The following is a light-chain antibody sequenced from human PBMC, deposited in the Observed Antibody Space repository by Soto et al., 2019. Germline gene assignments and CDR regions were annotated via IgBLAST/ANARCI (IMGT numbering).Light chain of an antibody. CDR1: QVISSW. V-gene: IGKV1-12*01. J-gene: IGKJ4*01. CDR2: AAS. CDR3: QQANSFPLT. Sequence: DSQMTQSPSSVSASVGDRVTSTCRASQVISSWLAWDQQKPGKAPKLLIYAASSLQSGVQSRFSGNGYRTDFTHPSSSLQHEDFATYYCQQANSFPLTFGGGTKVEIK.